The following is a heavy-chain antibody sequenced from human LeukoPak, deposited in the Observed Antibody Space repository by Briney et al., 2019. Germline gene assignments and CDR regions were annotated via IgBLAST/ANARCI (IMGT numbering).Heavy chain of an antibody. CDR3: ARDLGSGSYQELDY. D-gene: IGHD3-10*01. J-gene: IGHJ4*02. CDR1: GVSISSYY. Sequence: PSETLSLTCTVSGVSISSYYWSWIRQPAGKGLEWIGRIYTSGSTNYYPSLKSRVTISVDKSKSQVSLKLSSVTAADTAVYYCARDLGSGSYQELDYWGKGTLVTVSS. V-gene: IGHV4-4*07. CDR2: IYTSGST.